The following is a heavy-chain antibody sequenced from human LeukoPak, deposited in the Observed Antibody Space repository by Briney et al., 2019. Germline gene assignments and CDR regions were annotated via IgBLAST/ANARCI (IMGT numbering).Heavy chain of an antibody. D-gene: IGHD3-16*01. V-gene: IGHV3-48*03. CDR1: GFTFISYD. Sequence: PGESLTLSCAPSGFTFISYDMNWVRQAPGKGLEWVSYISGSGGSIYYTDSVKGRFTICRHNAKHSLFLQMNSLRAEHTAVYYFSRGRLFGEYWGEGELVTVSS. J-gene: IGHJ4*02. CDR2: ISGSGGSI. CDR3: SRGRLFGEY.